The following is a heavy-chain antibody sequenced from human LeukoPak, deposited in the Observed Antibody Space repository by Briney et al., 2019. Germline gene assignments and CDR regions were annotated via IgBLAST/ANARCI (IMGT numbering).Heavy chain of an antibody. V-gene: IGHV1-46*04. Sequence: ASVKVSCKASGYTFTGYYMHWVRQAPGQGLEWMGIINPSGTSSTTQKLHGRITMTRDMSTGTVYMELSSLRSEDTAVYYCARDMTTQGSREGIFDYWGQGTLVTVSS. CDR2: INPSGTS. CDR1: GYTFTGYY. CDR3: ARDMTTQGSREGIFDY. D-gene: IGHD3-10*01. J-gene: IGHJ4*02.